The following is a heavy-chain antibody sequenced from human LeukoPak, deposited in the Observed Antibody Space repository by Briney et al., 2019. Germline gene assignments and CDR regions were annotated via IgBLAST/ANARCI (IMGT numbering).Heavy chain of an antibody. V-gene: IGHV1-69*01. Sequence: ASVTVSCKASGGTFSSYAISWVRQAPGQGLEWMGGIIPISGTANYAQKFQGRVTITADESTSTAYMELSSLRSEDTAVYYCARRDVKLSDAFDIWGQGTMVTVSS. D-gene: IGHD1-1*01. CDR1: GGTFSSYA. CDR3: ARRDVKLSDAFDI. J-gene: IGHJ3*02. CDR2: IIPISGTA.